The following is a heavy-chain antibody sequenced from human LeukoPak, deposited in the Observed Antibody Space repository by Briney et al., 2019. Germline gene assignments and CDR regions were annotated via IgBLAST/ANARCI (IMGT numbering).Heavy chain of an antibody. Sequence: GGSLRLSCAASGFTFSSYSMNWVRQAPGKGVEWVSFISSSSSTIYYADSVKGRFTISRDNAENSLYLQMNSLRAEDTAVYYCARDRGGSYSAIDYWGQGTLVTVSS. CDR1: GFTFSSYS. J-gene: IGHJ4*02. CDR2: ISSSSSTI. V-gene: IGHV3-48*04. D-gene: IGHD1-26*01. CDR3: ARDRGGSYSAIDY.